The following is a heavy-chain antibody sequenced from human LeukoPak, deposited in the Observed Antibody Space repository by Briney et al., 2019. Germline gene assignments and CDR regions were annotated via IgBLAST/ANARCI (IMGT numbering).Heavy chain of an antibody. Sequence: SETLSLTCAVYGGSFSGYYWSWIRQPPGKGLEWIGEINHSGSTNYNPSLKSRVTISVDTSKNQFSLKLSSVTAADTAVYYCARDPKGLTIDYWGQGTLVTVSS. CDR1: GGSFSGYY. CDR3: ARDPKGLTIDY. D-gene: IGHD4-11*01. J-gene: IGHJ4*02. V-gene: IGHV4-34*01. CDR2: INHSGST.